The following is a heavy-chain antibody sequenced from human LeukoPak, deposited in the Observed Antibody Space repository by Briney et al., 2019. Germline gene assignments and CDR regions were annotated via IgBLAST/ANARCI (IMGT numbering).Heavy chain of an antibody. CDR3: ARGGSDSEY. Sequence: GRSLRLSCAATGFTFNSYWMTWVRQAPGKGLEWVTNIRQDGREEHYVDSVQGRFTISRDNAKNSLYLQMNSLRVEDTAVYFCARGGSDSEYWGQGTLVTVSS. CDR2: IRQDGREE. CDR1: GFTFNSYW. D-gene: IGHD3-10*01. V-gene: IGHV3-7*03. J-gene: IGHJ4*02.